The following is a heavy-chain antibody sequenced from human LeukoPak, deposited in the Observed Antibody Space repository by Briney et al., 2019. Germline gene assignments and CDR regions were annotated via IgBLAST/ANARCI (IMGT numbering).Heavy chain of an antibody. CDR1: GFTFSDYY. D-gene: IGHD3-22*01. CDR3: ARERDANYYDSSGYYSIRDY. J-gene: IGHJ4*02. V-gene: IGHV3-11*04. Sequence: KPGGSLRLSCAASGFTFSDYYMSWIRQAPGEGLEWVSYISSSGSTIYYADSVKGRFTISRDNAKNSLYLQMNSLRAEDTAVYYRARERDANYYDSSGYYSIRDYWGQGTLVTVSS. CDR2: ISSSGSTI.